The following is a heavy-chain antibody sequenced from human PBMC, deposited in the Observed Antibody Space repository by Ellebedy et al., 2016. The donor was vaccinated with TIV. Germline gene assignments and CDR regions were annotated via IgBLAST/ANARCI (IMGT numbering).Heavy chain of an antibody. V-gene: IGHV3-53*01. D-gene: IGHD5/OR15-5a*01. Sequence: GESLKISCAASGFTVSGNYMSWVRQAPGKGLEWVSVIYGGDSTYYVDSVKGRFTISRDNSKNTVYLQMSSLRVEDTAVFYCVKGHIYLSSFDQWGQGTLVTVSS. J-gene: IGHJ4*02. CDR1: GFTVSGNY. CDR2: IYGGDST. CDR3: VKGHIYLSSFDQ.